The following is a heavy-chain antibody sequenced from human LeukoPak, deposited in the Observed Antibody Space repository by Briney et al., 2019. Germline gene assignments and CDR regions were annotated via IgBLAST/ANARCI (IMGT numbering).Heavy chain of an antibody. CDR1: GFTYSNYA. Sequence: PGGSLRLSCVASGFTYSNYATSWVRQAPGKGPEWVSAISGGGDITYYADSVKGRFTISRDNSKNTLYLQMNSLRADDTAIYYCGKGRSMLGELSGDYWGQGTLVTVSS. CDR2: ISGGGDIT. D-gene: IGHD3-10*02. V-gene: IGHV3-23*01. J-gene: IGHJ4*02. CDR3: GKGRSMLGELSGDY.